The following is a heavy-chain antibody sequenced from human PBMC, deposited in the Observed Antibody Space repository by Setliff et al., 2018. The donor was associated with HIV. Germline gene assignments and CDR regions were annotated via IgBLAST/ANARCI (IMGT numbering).Heavy chain of an antibody. J-gene: IGHJ5*02. CDR3: ARDYNYASGTYNWFDP. CDR1: GYVFTTYV. V-gene: IGHV7-4-1*02. D-gene: IGHD3-10*01. Sequence: ASVKVSCKASGYVFTTYVINWVRQAPGRGLELMGWINANTGNPRYAPGFTGRFVFSLDTSATTAHLQINGLKTDGTAVYYCARDYNYASGTYNWFDPWGQGTLVTVSS. CDR2: INANTGNP.